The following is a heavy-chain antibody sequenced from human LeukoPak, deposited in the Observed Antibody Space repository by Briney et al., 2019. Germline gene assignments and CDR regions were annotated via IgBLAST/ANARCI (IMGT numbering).Heavy chain of an antibody. CDR1: GFTFDDYA. D-gene: IGHD1-7*01. CDR3: VSLELPTY. Sequence: GGSLRLSCAASGFTFDDYAMHWVRQAPGKGLEWVSGISWNSGSIGYADSVKGRFTISRDDAKNSLYLQMNSLRAEDTALYYCVSLELPTYWGQGTLVTVSS. CDR2: ISWNSGSI. V-gene: IGHV3-9*01. J-gene: IGHJ4*02.